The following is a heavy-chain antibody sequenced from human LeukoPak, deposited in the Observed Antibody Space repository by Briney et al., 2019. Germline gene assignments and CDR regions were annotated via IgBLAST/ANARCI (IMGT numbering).Heavy chain of an antibody. D-gene: IGHD2-15*01. V-gene: IGHV5-51*01. CDR3: ARHVYCSGGSCYSVFDY. CDR2: IYPGDSDT. CDR1: GYSFTSYW. Sequence: GESLKISCKGSGYSFTSYWIGWVRQMPGKGLEWMGIIYPGDSDTRYGPSFQGQVTISADKSISTAYLQWSSLKASDTAMYYCARHVYCSGGSCYSVFDYWGQGTLVTVSS. J-gene: IGHJ4*02.